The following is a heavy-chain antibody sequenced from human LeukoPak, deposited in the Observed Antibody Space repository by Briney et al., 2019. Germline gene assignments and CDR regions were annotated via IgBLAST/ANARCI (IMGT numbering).Heavy chain of an antibody. V-gene: IGHV1-8*01. Sequence: ASVKVSCKASGYTFTSYDINWVRQATGQGLEWMGWMNPNSGNTGYAQKFQGRVNMTRNTSISTAYMELSSLRSEDTAVYYCARVPSRYYYDSSGYYWFDPWGQGTLVTVSS. CDR3: ARVPSRYYYDSSGYYWFDP. J-gene: IGHJ5*02. CDR2: MNPNSGNT. D-gene: IGHD3-22*01. CDR1: GYTFTSYD.